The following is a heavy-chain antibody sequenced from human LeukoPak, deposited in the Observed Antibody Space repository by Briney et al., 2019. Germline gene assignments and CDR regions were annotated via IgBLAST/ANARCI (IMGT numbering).Heavy chain of an antibody. CDR1: GGTFSSYA. J-gene: IGHJ4*02. Sequence: ASVKVSCKASGGTFSSYAISWVRQAPGQGLEWMGGIIPIFGTANYAQKFQGRVTITADESTSTAYMELRSLRSEDTAVYYCARGSGILTGYSAYYFDYWGQGTLVTVSS. D-gene: IGHD3-9*01. CDR3: ARGSGILTGYSAYYFDY. V-gene: IGHV1-69*01. CDR2: IIPIFGTA.